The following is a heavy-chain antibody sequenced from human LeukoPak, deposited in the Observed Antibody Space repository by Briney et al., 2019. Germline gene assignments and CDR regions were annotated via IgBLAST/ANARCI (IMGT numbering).Heavy chain of an antibody. CDR3: ARDRMDYYGSGDGFDY. CDR1: GGSISSNSYY. J-gene: IGHJ4*02. Sequence: SETLSLTCTVSGGSISSNSYYWGWIRQPPGKGLEWIGSIYYSGSTYYKSSLKSRVTMSVDTSKNQFSLKLNSVTAADTAVYCCARDRMDYYGSGDGFDYWGQGTLVTVSS. V-gene: IGHV4-39*07. CDR2: IYYSGST. D-gene: IGHD3-10*01.